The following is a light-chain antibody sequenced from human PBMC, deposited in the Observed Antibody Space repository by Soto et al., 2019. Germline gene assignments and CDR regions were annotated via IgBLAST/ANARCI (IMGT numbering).Light chain of an antibody. CDR3: AAWDDSLSGRGV. Sequence: QSVLTQPPSASGTPGQMVTISCFGSSSNIGSNTVNWYQQLPGTAPKLLIYNNNQRPSGVPDRFSGSKSGTSASLAISGLQSEDEADYYCAAWDDSLSGRGVFGGGTKLTVL. CDR1: SSNIGSNT. V-gene: IGLV1-44*01. J-gene: IGLJ2*01. CDR2: NNN.